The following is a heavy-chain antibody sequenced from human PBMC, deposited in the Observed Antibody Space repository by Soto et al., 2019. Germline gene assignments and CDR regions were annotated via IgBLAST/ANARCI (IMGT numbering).Heavy chain of an antibody. CDR2: IHPRDSDT. J-gene: IGHJ2*01. D-gene: IGHD3-3*01. V-gene: IGHV5-51*01. Sequence: GAEVKKPGESLKISCQGSGYYFSDYWIGWVRQMPGKGLEWMGIIHPRDSDTKYSPSFQGHVTFSVDTSISTAFLQWNSLKASDTAIYYCARQYYDFWSGSYTGSSYFDFWGRGTLVTVSS. CDR1: GYYFSDYW. CDR3: ARQYYDFWSGSYTGSSYFDF.